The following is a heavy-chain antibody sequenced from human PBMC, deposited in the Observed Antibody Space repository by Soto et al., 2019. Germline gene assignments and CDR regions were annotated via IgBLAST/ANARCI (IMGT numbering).Heavy chain of an antibody. J-gene: IGHJ4*02. Sequence: EVQLLESGGGLVQPGESLRLSCAASGFTFSSYAMSWVRQAPGKGLEWVSAISGSGGNTYYADSVKGRFTISRDKSKNTLYLQMNSLRAEDTALYYCAKDPRDCSSTSCYDYWGQGTLVTVSS. V-gene: IGHV3-23*01. CDR1: GFTFSSYA. CDR3: AKDPRDCSSTSCYDY. CDR2: ISGSGGNT. D-gene: IGHD2-2*01.